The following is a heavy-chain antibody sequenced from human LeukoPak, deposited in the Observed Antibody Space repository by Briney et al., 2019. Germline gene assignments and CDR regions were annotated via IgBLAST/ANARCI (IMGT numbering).Heavy chain of an antibody. CDR2: IYYSGST. J-gene: IGHJ6*02. D-gene: IGHD3-10*01. CDR3: AASTGSVSYFDYYYGMDV. V-gene: IGHV4-59*01. Sequence: SETLSLTCTVSGGSISSYYWSWIRQPPGKGLEWIGYIYYSGSTNYNPSLKSRVTISVDTSKNQFSLKLSSVTAADTAVYYCAASTGSVSYFDYYYGMDVWGQGTTVTVSS. CDR1: GGSISSYY.